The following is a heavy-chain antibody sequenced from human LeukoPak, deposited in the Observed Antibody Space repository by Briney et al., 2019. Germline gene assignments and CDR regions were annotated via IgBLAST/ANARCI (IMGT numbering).Heavy chain of an antibody. J-gene: IGHJ4*02. Sequence: SETLSLTCTVSGGSISSYYWSWIRQPAGKGLEWIGRIYTSGSTNYNPSLKSRVTMSVDTSKSQFSLELSSVTAADTAVYYCARDLTDYYELDYWGQGTLVTVSS. V-gene: IGHV4-4*07. CDR1: GGSISSYY. CDR2: IYTSGST. D-gene: IGHD3-22*01. CDR3: ARDLTDYYELDY.